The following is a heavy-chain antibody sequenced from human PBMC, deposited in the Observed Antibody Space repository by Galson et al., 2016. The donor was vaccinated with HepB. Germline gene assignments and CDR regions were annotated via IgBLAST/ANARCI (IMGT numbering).Heavy chain of an antibody. CDR2: INRDGSEK. J-gene: IGHJ4*02. D-gene: IGHD2-2*01. CDR1: GFSLSMYW. CDR3: ARDVGYEALDC. V-gene: IGHV3-7*01. Sequence: SLRLSCAGSGFSLSMYWMVWVRQAPGMGLEWVANINRDGSEKYSVEGRFSTSRDNAKNSLYLQMDSLRAEDTAVYYCARDVGYEALDCWGQGALVTVSS.